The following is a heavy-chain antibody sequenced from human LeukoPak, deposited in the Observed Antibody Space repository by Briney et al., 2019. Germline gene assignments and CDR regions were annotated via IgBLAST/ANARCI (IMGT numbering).Heavy chain of an antibody. V-gene: IGHV1-2*02. CDR3: ARGLAAAGTSYYFDY. D-gene: IGHD6-13*01. CDR1: GYTFTGYY. CDR2: INPNSGGT. Sequence: EASVTVSCKASGYTFTGYYMHWVRQAPGQGLEWMGWINPNSGGTNYAQKFQGRVTMTRDTSTSTAYMELSRLRSDDTAVYYCARGLAAAGTSYYFDYWGQGTLVTVSS. J-gene: IGHJ4*02.